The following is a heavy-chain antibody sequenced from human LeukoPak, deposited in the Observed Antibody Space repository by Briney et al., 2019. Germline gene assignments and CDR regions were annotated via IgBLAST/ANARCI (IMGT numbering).Heavy chain of an antibody. V-gene: IGHV4-38-2*02. CDR3: ARVWVAAGIRLYYYGMDV. D-gene: IGHD6-13*01. CDR2: IYHSGST. Sequence: SETLSLTCTVSGYSISSGYYWGWIRQPPGKGLEWIGSIYHSGSTYYNPSLKSRVTISVDTSKNQFSLKLSSVTAADTAVYYCARVWVAAGIRLYYYGMDVWGQGTTVTVSS. J-gene: IGHJ6*02. CDR1: GYSISSGYY.